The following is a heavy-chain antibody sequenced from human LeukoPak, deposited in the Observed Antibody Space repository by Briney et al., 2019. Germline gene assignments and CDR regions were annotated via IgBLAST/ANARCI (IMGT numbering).Heavy chain of an antibody. Sequence: GGSLRLSCAASGFTFSSYAMSWVRQAPGKGLEWISAISGSGGSTYYADSVKGRFTISRDNSKNTLYLQMNSLRAEDTAVYYCAKDFGRVVPAAPFDYWGQGTLVTVSS. J-gene: IGHJ4*02. CDR1: GFTFSSYA. CDR2: ISGSGGST. D-gene: IGHD2-2*01. V-gene: IGHV3-23*01. CDR3: AKDFGRVVPAAPFDY.